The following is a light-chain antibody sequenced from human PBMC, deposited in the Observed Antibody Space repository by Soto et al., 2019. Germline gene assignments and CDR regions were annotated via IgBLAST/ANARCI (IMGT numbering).Light chain of an antibody. CDR2: GAS. CDR1: QSVNGR. J-gene: IGKJ4*01. Sequence: MVRTQSPATLYVSPGERATLSCMTSQSVNGRLAWYQNKPGQAPRLLIFGASTRAAGIPARISGSASETDFTLIIDSLQSEDFAVYGCQQYSNWPGTFGGGTKVDIK. CDR3: QQYSNWPGT. V-gene: IGKV3D-15*01.